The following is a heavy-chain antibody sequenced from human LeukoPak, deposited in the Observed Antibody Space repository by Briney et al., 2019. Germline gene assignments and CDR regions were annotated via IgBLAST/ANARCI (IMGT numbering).Heavy chain of an antibody. D-gene: IGHD4-17*01. CDR3: ASSPRATTVTT. V-gene: IGHV4-59*01. CDR1: GGSISTWY. CDR2: IYGSGNT. Sequence: SGTLSLTCTVSGGSISTWYWSWIRQPPGKGLEWIGYIYGSGNTNYNPSLKSRVTMSTDTSKNQFSLKLSSVTAADTAVYYCASSPRATTVTTWGQGTLVTVSS. J-gene: IGHJ5*02.